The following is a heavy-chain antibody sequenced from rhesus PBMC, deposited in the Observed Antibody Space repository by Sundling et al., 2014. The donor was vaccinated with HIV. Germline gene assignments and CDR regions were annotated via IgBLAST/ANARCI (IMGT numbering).Heavy chain of an antibody. CDR3: ATFRTSVAALEY. D-gene: IGHD4-29*01. CDR2: ISGSGGST. V-gene: IGHV4-92*01. Sequence: QVQLQESGPGLVKPSETLSLTCAVSGYSISSGYGWTWIRQPPGKGLEWIGRISGSGGSTSDNPSLKSRVTLSVDTSKNQFSLKLTSVTAADTAVYYCATFRTSVAALEYWGQGVLVIVSS. J-gene: IGHJ4*01. CDR1: GYSISSGYG.